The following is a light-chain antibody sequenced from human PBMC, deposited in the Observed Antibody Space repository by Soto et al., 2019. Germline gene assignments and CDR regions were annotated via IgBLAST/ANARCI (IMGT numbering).Light chain of an antibody. CDR1: SNY. CDR2: DVS. J-gene: IGLJ1*01. V-gene: IGLV2-11*01. Sequence: QSALTQPRSVPGSPGQSVTISCTGTSNYVSWYQQDPGKAPILIVYDVSKRPSGVPDRFSGSKSGNTASLTISGLQAEDEADYFCCSFAGSYTSCVFGTGTKGTGL. CDR3: CSFAGSYTSCV.